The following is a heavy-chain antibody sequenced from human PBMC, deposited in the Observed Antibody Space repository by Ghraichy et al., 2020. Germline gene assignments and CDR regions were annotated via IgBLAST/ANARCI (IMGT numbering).Heavy chain of an antibody. CDR1: GGTFSSHS. Sequence: SVKVSCKASGGTFSSHSISCVRQAPGQGLEWMGGIIPIFGTANYAQKFQGRVTITADESTSTAYMELSSLRSEDTAVYYCAEGYYYDSSGSQYDYWGQGTLVTVSS. D-gene: IGHD3-22*01. CDR3: AEGYYYDSSGSQYDY. J-gene: IGHJ4*02. V-gene: IGHV1-69*13. CDR2: IIPIFGTA.